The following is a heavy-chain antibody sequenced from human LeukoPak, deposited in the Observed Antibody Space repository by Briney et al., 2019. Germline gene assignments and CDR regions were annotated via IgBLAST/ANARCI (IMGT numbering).Heavy chain of an antibody. CDR3: AKDRPDYGDYVSAFDI. Sequence: GGSLRLSCAASGFTFSSYGMSWVRQAPGKGLEWVSAISGSGGSTYYADSVKDRFTISRDNSKNTLYLQMNSLRAEDTAVYYCAKDRPDYGDYVSAFDIWGQGTMVTVSS. D-gene: IGHD4-17*01. V-gene: IGHV3-23*01. J-gene: IGHJ3*02. CDR1: GFTFSSYG. CDR2: ISGSGGST.